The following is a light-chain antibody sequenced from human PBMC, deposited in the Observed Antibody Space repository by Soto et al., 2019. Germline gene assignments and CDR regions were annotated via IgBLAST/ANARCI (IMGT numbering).Light chain of an antibody. CDR2: GAS. V-gene: IGKV3-20*01. J-gene: IGKJ1*01. CDR3: QQYGGSPWT. Sequence: EIVLTQPPGTLSLSPGERATLSCRASQSVSRSYLAWYQQKPGQAPRLLIYGASSRATGIPDRFSGSGSGTDFTLTISRLDPEDFAVYYCQQYGGSPWTFGQGTKVEIK. CDR1: QSVSRSY.